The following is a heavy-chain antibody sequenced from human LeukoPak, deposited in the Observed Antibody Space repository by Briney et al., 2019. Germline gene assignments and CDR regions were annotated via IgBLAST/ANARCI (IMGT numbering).Heavy chain of an antibody. J-gene: IGHJ1*01. CDR3: ARDEGYDSRVVIAQYFQH. CDR1: GYTFTGYY. V-gene: IGHV1-2*02. Sequence: ASVKVSCKASGYTFTGYYMHWVRQAPGQGLEWMGWINPNSGGTNYAQKFQGRVTMTRDTSISTAYMELSRLRSDDTAVYYCARDEGYDSRVVIAQYFQHWGQGTLVTVSS. CDR2: INPNSGGT. D-gene: IGHD2-21*01.